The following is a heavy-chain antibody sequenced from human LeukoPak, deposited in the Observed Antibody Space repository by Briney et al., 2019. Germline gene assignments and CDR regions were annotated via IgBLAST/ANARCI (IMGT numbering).Heavy chain of an antibody. D-gene: IGHD6-19*01. CDR3: ARDLKRGYSSGRYSWGTGSTNDF. CDR1: GYTFTSYG. V-gene: IGHV1-18*01. CDR2: ISPYNSNT. J-gene: IGHJ4*02. Sequence: GASVKVSCKTSGYTFTSYGISWVRQAPGQGLEWMGWISPYNSNTYYAQNLQGRVTMTTDTSTSTTYMELRSLRSGDTAVYYCARDLKRGYSSGRYSWGTGSTNDFWGQGTLVTVSS.